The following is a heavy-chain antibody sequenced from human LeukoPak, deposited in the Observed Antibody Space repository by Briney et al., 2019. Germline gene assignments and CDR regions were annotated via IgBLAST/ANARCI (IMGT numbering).Heavy chain of an antibody. J-gene: IGHJ6*03. D-gene: IGHD6-13*01. V-gene: IGHV1-46*01. Sequence: ASVKVSCKASGYAFTRHYMHWVRQAPGQGLEWMGIINPSGGSTSYAQKFQGRVTMTRDMSTSTVYMELSSLRSEDTAVYYCARRGIAAAGIPYYYYYMDVWGKGTTVTVSS. CDR1: GYAFTRHY. CDR2: INPSGGST. CDR3: ARRGIAAAGIPYYYYYMDV.